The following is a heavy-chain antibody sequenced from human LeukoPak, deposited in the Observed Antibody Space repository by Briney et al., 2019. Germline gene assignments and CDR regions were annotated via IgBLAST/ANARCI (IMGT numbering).Heavy chain of an antibody. Sequence: PSETLSLTCTVSGGSISSYYWSWIRQPPGKGLEWIGYIYYSGSTNYNPSLKSRVTISVDTSKNQFSLKLSSVTAADTAVYYCARAVVPAAGELIRDQRGFDYWGQGTLVTVSS. J-gene: IGHJ4*02. V-gene: IGHV4-59*01. D-gene: IGHD2-2*01. CDR3: ARAVVPAAGELIRDQRGFDY. CDR1: GGSISSYY. CDR2: IYYSGST.